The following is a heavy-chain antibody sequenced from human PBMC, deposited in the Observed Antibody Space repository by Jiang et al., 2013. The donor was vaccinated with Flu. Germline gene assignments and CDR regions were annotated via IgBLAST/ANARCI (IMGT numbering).Heavy chain of an antibody. CDR1: GGSISSYY. D-gene: IGHD5-24*01. CDR2: IYYSGST. J-gene: IGHJ4*02. Sequence: TCTVSGGSISSYYWSWIRQPPGKGLEWIGYIYYSGSTNYNPSLKSRVTISVDTSKNQFSLKLSSVTAADTAVYYCARDQRDGYKSVFFDYWGQGTLVTVSS. V-gene: IGHV4-59*01. CDR3: ARDQRDGYKSVFFDY.